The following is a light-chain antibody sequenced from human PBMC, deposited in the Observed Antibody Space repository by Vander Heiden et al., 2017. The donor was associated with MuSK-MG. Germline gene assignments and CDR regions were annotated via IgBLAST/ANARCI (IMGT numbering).Light chain of an antibody. V-gene: IGLV1-51*01. CDR2: DNN. CDR1: TSNIAKNF. Sequence: QSVLTQPPSVSAAPGQKVTISCSGSTSNIAKNFVSWYRQLPGTVPKLLIYDNNKRPSGMPDRISGSKSGTSATLDITGLQTGDEADYYCGTWDGSRSVLVFGTGTKVTVL. J-gene: IGLJ1*01. CDR3: GTWDGSRSVLV.